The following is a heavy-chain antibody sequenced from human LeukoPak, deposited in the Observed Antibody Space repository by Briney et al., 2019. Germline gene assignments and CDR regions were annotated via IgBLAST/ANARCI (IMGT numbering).Heavy chain of an antibody. J-gene: IGHJ6*02. CDR3: AKTLYGGMDV. CDR1: GFTVSSNY. V-gene: IGHV3-53*01. Sequence: GGSLRLSCAASGFTVSSNYMSWVRQAPGKGLECVSTITYNSGNTYYADSVRGRFTISRDNPKNTLSLQMNSLRADDSAVYFCAKTLYGGMDVWGQGTTVTVSS. CDR2: TYNSGNT. D-gene: IGHD2-2*02.